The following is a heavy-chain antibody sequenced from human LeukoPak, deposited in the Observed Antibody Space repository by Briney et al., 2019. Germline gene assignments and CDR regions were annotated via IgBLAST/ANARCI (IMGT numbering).Heavy chain of an antibody. CDR3: ARVGYSYGDHDAFDI. V-gene: IGHV3-7*01. CDR2: IKQDGSEK. D-gene: IGHD5-18*01. Sequence: GGSLRLSCAASGFTFSSYWMSWVRQAPGKGLEWVANIKQDGSEKYYVDSVKGRFTISGDNAKNSLYLQMNSLRAEDTAVYYCARVGYSYGDHDAFDIWGQGTMVTVSS. CDR1: GFTFSSYW. J-gene: IGHJ3*02.